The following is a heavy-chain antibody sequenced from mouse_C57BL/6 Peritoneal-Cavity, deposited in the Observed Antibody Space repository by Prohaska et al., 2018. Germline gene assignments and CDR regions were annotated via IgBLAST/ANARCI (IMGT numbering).Heavy chain of an antibody. CDR3: ARVHGSAWFAY. J-gene: IGHJ3*01. D-gene: IGHD2-2*01. V-gene: IGHV5-17*01. CDR1: GFTFSDYG. CDR2: ISSCSSTI. Sequence: EVQLVESGGGLVKPGGSLTLSCAASGFTFSDYGMHWVRQAPEKGLEWVAYISSCSSTIYYADTVKGRFTISRDNAKNTLCLQMTSLRSEDTAMYYCARVHGSAWFAYWGQGTLVTVSA.